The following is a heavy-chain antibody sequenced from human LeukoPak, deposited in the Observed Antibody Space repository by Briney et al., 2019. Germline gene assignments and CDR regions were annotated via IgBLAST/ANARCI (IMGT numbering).Heavy chain of an antibody. Sequence: GGSLRLSCAASGFTVSSNYMSWVRQAPGKGLEWVSVIYSGGSTYYADSVKGRFTIPRDNSKNRLYLQMNSLRAEDTAVYYCATLHDYGDTSGYWGQGTLVTVSS. V-gene: IGHV3-53*01. D-gene: IGHD4-17*01. CDR3: ATLHDYGDTSGY. CDR2: IYSGGST. CDR1: GFTVSSNY. J-gene: IGHJ4*02.